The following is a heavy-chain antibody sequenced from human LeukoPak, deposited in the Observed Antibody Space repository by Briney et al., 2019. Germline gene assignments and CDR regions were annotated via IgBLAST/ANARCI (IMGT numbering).Heavy chain of an antibody. V-gene: IGHV5-51*01. CDR1: GYSFTSYW. D-gene: IGHD3-22*01. J-gene: IGHJ4*02. CDR2: IYPGESDT. CDR3: ARRDSGGCFDY. Sequence: GESLKISCKASGYSFTSYWIGWGRQMPGKGLEWMGIIYPGESDTRYSPSLQGQVTISADKSISTAYLQWSRLKASDTAMYYCARRDSGGCFDYWGQGTLVTVSS.